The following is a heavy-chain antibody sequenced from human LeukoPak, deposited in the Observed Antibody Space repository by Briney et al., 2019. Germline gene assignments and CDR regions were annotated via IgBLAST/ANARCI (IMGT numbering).Heavy chain of an antibody. CDR2: IYHSGST. Sequence: SQTLSLTCAVSGGSISSGGYSWSWIRQPPGKGLEWIGYIYHSGSTYYNPSLKSRVTISVDRSKNQFSLKLSSVTAADTAVYYCARDRKAYYYDSSGYLPPGAFDIWGQGTMVTVSS. V-gene: IGHV4-30-2*01. J-gene: IGHJ3*02. CDR1: GGSISSGGYS. CDR3: ARDRKAYYYDSSGYLPPGAFDI. D-gene: IGHD3-22*01.